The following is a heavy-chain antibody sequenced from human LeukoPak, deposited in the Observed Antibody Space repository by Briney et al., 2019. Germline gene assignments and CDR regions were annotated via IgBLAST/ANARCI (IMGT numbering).Heavy chain of an antibody. V-gene: IGHV3-30*18. CDR3: VKVYYGDYYGGNAFDI. CDR2: ISYDGSNK. D-gene: IGHD4-17*01. Sequence: GGSLRLSCAASGFTFSSYGMHWVRQAPGKGLEWVAVISYDGSNKYYADSVKGRFTISRDNSKNTLYLQMSSLRAEDTAVYYCVKVYYGDYYGGNAFDIWGQGTMVTVSS. CDR1: GFTFSSYG. J-gene: IGHJ3*02.